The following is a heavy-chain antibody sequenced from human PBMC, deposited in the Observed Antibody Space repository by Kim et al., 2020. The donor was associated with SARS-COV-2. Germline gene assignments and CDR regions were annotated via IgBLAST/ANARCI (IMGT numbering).Heavy chain of an antibody. D-gene: IGHD6-19*01. Sequence: KFQGRVTITADEATSTAYKELSSLRSEDTAVYYCARNARQWLAYDYFDYWGQGTLVTVSS. J-gene: IGHJ4*02. CDR3: ARNARQWLAYDYFDY. V-gene: IGHV1-69*01.